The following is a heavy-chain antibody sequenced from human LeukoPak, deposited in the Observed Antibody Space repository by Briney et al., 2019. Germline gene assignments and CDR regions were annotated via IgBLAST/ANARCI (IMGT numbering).Heavy chain of an antibody. CDR3: ARGPNSNWSGLDF. J-gene: IGHJ4*02. CDR2: ISPTGSTT. CDR1: GFSFSGHW. V-gene: IGHV3-74*01. D-gene: IGHD6-6*01. Sequence: GGSLRLSCTASGFSFSGHWMHWARQPPGKGLVWVSRISPTGSTTSYADSVKGRFTVSRDNAKNTLYLQVNNLRAEDTAVYYCARGPNSNWSGLDFWGQGTLLTVSS.